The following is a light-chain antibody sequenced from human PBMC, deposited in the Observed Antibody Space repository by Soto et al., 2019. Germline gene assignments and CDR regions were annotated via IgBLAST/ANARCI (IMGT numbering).Light chain of an antibody. CDR1: TGAVTSGHY. J-gene: IGLJ2*01. CDR3: LVSYGAGRV. Sequence: QAVVTQEPSLTVSPGGTVTLTCGSNTGAVTSGHYPHWLQQRPGQAPRTLIYDTSNKQSWTPARFSGSLLGGKAALTLSGAQPEDEADYYCLVSYGAGRVFGAGTKLTVL. V-gene: IGLV7-46*01. CDR2: DTS.